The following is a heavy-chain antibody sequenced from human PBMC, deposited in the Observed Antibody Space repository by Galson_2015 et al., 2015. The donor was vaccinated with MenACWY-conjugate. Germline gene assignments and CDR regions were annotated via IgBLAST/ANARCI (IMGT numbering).Heavy chain of an antibody. CDR3: ARDRTRSGSYYGVDY. J-gene: IGHJ4*02. D-gene: IGHD1-26*01. CDR1: SVSISSHY. Sequence: ETLSLTCTVSSVSISSHYWSWIRQPPGKGLEWIGNIHYSGSPNYNPSLKSRVTMSVDTSKNQFSLKFSSVTAADTAVYYCARDRTRSGSYYGVDYWGQGTLVTVSS. V-gene: IGHV4-59*11. CDR2: IHYSGSP.